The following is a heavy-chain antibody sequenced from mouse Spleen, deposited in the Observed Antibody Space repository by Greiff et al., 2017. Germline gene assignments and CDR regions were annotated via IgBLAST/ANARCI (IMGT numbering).Heavy chain of an antibody. CDR2: IDPSDSYT. Sequence: QVQLKQPGAELVMPGASVKLSSKASGYTFTSYWMHWVKQRPGQGLEWIGEIDPSDSYTNYNQKFKGKATLTVDKSSSTAYMQLSSLTSEDSAVYYCASPRPWFAYWGQGTLVTVSA. J-gene: IGHJ3*01. V-gene: IGHV1-69*01. CDR1: GYTFTSYW. CDR3: ASPRPWFAY.